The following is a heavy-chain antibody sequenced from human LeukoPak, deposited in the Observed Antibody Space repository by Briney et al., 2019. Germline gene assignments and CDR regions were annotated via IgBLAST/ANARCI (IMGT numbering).Heavy chain of an antibody. D-gene: IGHD1-26*01. CDR2: ITPVIDVS. Sequence: ASVKVSCKASGGSLNSHIFTWVRQAPGQGLEWMGKITPVIDVSKYAQKFQGRLTITADKSTATVYMELSGLKSDDTAVYYCARVNLRGSQYNWFDPWGQGTLVTVSS. CDR3: ARVNLRGSQYNWFDP. V-gene: IGHV1-69*02. CDR1: GGSLNSHI. J-gene: IGHJ5*02.